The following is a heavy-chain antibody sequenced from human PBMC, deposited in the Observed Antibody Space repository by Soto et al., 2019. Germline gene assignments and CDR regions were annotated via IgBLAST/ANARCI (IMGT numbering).Heavy chain of an antibody. D-gene: IGHD1-26*01. V-gene: IGHV1-18*01. Sequence: ASVKVSCKTSGYTFSSYDINWVRQAPGKGLEWMGWVSGHTGHTNYAQKFQGRLTMTKDTSTTTAYMELRSLTSDDTAVYYCASQNQWGGNCFDPGGGGTLVTVSS. J-gene: IGHJ5*02. CDR2: VSGHTGHT. CDR1: GYTFSSYD. CDR3: ASQNQWGGNCFDP.